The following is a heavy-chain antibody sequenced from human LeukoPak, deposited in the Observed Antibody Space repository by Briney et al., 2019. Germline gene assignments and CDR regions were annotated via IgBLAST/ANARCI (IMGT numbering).Heavy chain of an antibody. J-gene: IGHJ3*02. CDR2: IYPGDSDT. CDR1: GYLFTSYW. CDR3: ATPNYYDTSGYYSPI. D-gene: IGHD3-22*01. V-gene: IGHV5-51*01. Sequence: GESLKISCKGSGYLFTSYWIGWVRQMTGKGLEWMGIIYPGDSDTRYSPSLQGQVTLSADKSLSTAYLQSSTLTASDTAMYYCATPNYYDTSGYYSPIWGQGTMVTVSS.